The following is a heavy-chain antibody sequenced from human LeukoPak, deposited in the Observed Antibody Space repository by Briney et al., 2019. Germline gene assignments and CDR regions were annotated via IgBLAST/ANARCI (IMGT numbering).Heavy chain of an antibody. CDR3: ARASDGMATTFDY. V-gene: IGHV4-34*01. Sequence: SETLSLTCAVYGGSFSGYYWSWIRQPPGKGLEWIGDINHSGSTNYNPSLTSRVTISVDTSKNQFSLRLSSVTAADTAVYYCARASDGMATTFDYWGQGTLVTVSS. CDR1: GGSFSGYY. D-gene: IGHD5-24*01. J-gene: IGHJ4*02. CDR2: INHSGST.